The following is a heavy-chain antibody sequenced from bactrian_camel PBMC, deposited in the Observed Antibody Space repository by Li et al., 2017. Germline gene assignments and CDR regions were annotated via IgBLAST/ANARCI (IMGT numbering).Heavy chain of an antibody. CDR2: ISRYGST. Sequence: HVQLVESGGASVQAGKSLRLSCKITGYTYSTRRVGWFRQVPGNEREGVASISRYGSTYYADSVKGRFTISRDAAEDTLFLQMDNLKPEDTAMYYCASRPIDCSSGTFRRWTHNKWSQGTQVTVS. D-gene: IGHD5*01. V-gene: IGHV3S55*01. J-gene: IGHJ4*01. CDR1: GYTYSTRR.